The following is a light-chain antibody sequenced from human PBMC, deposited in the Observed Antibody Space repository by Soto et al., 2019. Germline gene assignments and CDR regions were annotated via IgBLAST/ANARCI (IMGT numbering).Light chain of an antibody. V-gene: IGKV1-5*03. CDR1: QSINNW. CDR2: KAS. CDR3: QQYNNYPWT. J-gene: IGKJ1*01. Sequence: DIQMTQTPSTLSASAGDRVTITFRASQSINNWLAWYQQKPGKAPKVLIYKASSLETGVPPRFSGSGSGTEFTLTISSLQPDDFATYYCQQYNNYPWTFGQGTKVDI.